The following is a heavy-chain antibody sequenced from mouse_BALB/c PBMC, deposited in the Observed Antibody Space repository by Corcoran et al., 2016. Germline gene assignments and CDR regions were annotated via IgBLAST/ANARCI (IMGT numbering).Heavy chain of an antibody. CDR3: ANCDCDMDV. J-gene: IGHJ1*01. CDR2: IDPANGNT. CDR1: GFNIKDTY. D-gene: IGHD2-13*01. V-gene: IGHV14-3*02. Sequence: EVQLQQSGAELVKPGASVKLSCTASGFNIKDTYMHWVKQRPEQGLEWIGRIDPANGNTKYDPKFQGKATITADTSSNTAYLQLSSLTSEDTAVYYCANCDCDMDVWGAGTTVTVSS.